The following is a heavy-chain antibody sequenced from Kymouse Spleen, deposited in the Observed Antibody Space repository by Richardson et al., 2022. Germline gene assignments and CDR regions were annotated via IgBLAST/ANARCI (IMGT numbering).Heavy chain of an antibody. V-gene: IGHV3-15*01. CDR2: IKSKTDGGTT. CDR1: GFTFSNAW. CDR3: TTAYYYGSGSYYRAEYFQH. J-gene: IGHJ1*01. D-gene: IGHD3-10*01. Sequence: EVQLVESGGGLVKPGGSLRLSCAASGFTFSNAWMSWVRQAPGKGLEWVGRIKSKTDGGTTDYAAPVKGRFTISRDDSKNTLYLQMNSLKTEDTAVYYCTTAYYYGSGSYYRAEYFQHWGQGTLVTVSS.